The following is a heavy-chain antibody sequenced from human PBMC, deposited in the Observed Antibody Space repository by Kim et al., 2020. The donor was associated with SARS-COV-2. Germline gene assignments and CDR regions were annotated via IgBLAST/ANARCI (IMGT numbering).Heavy chain of an antibody. CDR3: ARDNALLWFGELLFGYFDY. J-gene: IGHJ4*02. Sequence: GRFTISRDNSKNTLYLQMNSLRAEDTAVYYCARDNALLWFGELLFGYFDYWGQGTLVTVSS. D-gene: IGHD3-10*01. V-gene: IGHV3-30*07.